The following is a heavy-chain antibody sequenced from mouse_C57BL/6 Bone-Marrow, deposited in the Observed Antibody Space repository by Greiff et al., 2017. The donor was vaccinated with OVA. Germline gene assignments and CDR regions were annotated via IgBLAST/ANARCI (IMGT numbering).Heavy chain of an antibody. CDR2: IYPYNGVS. J-gene: IGHJ4*01. D-gene: IGHD2-4*01. CDR1: GYSFTGYY. V-gene: IGHV1-31*01. Sequence: EVHLVESGPELVKPGASVKISCKASGYSFTGYYMHWVKQSHGNILDWIGYIYPYNGVSSYNQKFKGKATLTVDKSSSTAYMELRSLTSEDSAVYYCAREGYDYDEGVDYWGQGTSVTVSS. CDR3: AREGYDYDEGVDY.